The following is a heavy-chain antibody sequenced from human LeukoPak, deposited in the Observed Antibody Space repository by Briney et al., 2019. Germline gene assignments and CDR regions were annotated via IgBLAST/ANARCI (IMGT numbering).Heavy chain of an antibody. Sequence: ASVKVSCKASGYTLTGYYVHWVRQAPGQGLEWMGWINPNNGATNYAQKFQGRVTMTKATSISTAYVELNRLRSDDTAVYYCARNGAPGPHYYYMDVWGKGTTVTVSS. V-gene: IGHV1-2*02. D-gene: IGHD2-8*01. CDR1: GYTLTGYY. J-gene: IGHJ6*03. CDR2: INPNNGAT. CDR3: ARNGAPGPHYYYMDV.